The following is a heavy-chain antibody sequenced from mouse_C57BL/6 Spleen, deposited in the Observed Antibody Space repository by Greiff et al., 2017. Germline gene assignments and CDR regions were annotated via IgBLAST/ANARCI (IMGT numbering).Heavy chain of an antibody. D-gene: IGHD4-1*01. CDR3: ASENWDWYAY. V-gene: IGHV1-53*01. CDR2: INPRNGGD. J-gene: IGHJ3*01. Sequence: QVQLQQPGTELVKPGASVKLSCKASGFTFNSYWMRWVKQRPGQGLEWIGNINPRNGGDNYNAKFQSKATLTVDKTSSLAYMQLRILTSEGSAVYYCASENWDWYAYWGQGTLVTVSA. CDR1: GFTFNSYW.